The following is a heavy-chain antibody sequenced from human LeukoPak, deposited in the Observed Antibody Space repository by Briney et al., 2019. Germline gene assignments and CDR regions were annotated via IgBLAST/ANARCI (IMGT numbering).Heavy chain of an antibody. Sequence: PGGSLRLSCVASGFTFSSYWMHWVRQDPRKGLVWVSRINGDGRNINYADSVRGRFTISRDNAKNTLYLQMNTLRVEDTAVYYCARDPGVEQWLVLGYDYWGQGTLVTVSS. J-gene: IGHJ4*02. CDR1: GFTFSSYW. CDR2: INGDGRNI. D-gene: IGHD6-19*01. CDR3: ARDPGVEQWLVLGYDY. V-gene: IGHV3-74*01.